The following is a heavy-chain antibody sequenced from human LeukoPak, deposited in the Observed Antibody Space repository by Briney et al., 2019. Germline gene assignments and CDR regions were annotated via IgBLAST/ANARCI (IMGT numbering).Heavy chain of an antibody. V-gene: IGHV4-38-2*02. CDR1: GYSISSGYY. Sequence: PSETLSLTRAVPGYSISSGYYWGWIRQPPGKGLEWIGSIYHSGSTYYNPSLKSRVTISVDTSKNHFSLKLSSVTAADTAVYYCAREPFGSSYYCNYWGQGTLVTVSS. CDR3: AREPFGSSYYCNY. D-gene: IGHD6-19*01. J-gene: IGHJ4*02. CDR2: IYHSGST.